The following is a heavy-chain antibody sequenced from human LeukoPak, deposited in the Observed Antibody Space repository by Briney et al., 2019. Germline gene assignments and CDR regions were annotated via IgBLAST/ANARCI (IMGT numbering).Heavy chain of an antibody. CDR3: ARGHYDFWSGYRQLNWFDP. V-gene: IGHV1-2*02. Sequence: GASVTVSCKAFGYTFTGYSMHWVRQAPGQGLEWMGWINPNSGGTYYAQKLLGRVTMTRDTSTSTAYMELSSLRSEDTAVYYCARGHYDFWSGYRQLNWFDPWGQGTLVTVSS. CDR2: INPNSGGT. D-gene: IGHD3-3*01. CDR1: GYTFTGYS. J-gene: IGHJ5*02.